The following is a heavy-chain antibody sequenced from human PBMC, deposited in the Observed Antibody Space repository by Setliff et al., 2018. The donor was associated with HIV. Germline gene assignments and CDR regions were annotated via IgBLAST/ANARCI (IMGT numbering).Heavy chain of an antibody. CDR3: ARTVPHSAAQDAFDI. J-gene: IGHJ3*02. CDR2: ISNSGKI. D-gene: IGHD4-4*01. CDR1: GYSISTNEW. Sequence: SETLSLTCAVSGYSISTNEWWGWIRQPQGKGLAWIGYISNSGKIYYDPSLNSRVTLSADTSKNQLSLKLTSVTAEDTGVYYCARTVPHSAAQDAFDIWGQGTVVTVSS. V-gene: IGHV4-28*05.